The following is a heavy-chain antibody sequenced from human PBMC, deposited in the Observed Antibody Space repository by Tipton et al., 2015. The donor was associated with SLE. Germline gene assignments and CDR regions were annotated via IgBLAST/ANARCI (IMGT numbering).Heavy chain of an antibody. CDR2: IYYSGST. CDR3: ARDHRAAAGTYYYYYMDV. CDR1: GSSISSYY. J-gene: IGHJ6*03. D-gene: IGHD6-13*01. V-gene: IGHV4-59*01. Sequence: TLSLTCTVSGSSISSYYWSWIRQPPGKGLEWIGYIYYSGSTNYNPSLKSRVTISVDTSKNQFSLKLSSVTAADTAVYYCARDHRAAAGTYYYYYMDVWGKGTTVTVSS.